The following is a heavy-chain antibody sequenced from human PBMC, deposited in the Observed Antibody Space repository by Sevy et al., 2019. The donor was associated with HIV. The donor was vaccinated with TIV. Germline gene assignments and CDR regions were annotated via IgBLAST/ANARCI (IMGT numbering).Heavy chain of an antibody. CDR2: ISYSANA. CDR3: AKSRSYPRDSDDAFAL. J-gene: IGHJ3*01. D-gene: IGHD2-21*01. V-gene: IGHV4-59*01. Sequence: SETLSLSCTVSGGYIATNYWSWIRQSPGKGLEWIGHISYSANANYNPSLKSRVAMSIDTSKNQFSLKVTSVTAADTAVYYCAKSRSYPRDSDDAFALWRQGTMVTVSS. CDR1: GGYIATNY.